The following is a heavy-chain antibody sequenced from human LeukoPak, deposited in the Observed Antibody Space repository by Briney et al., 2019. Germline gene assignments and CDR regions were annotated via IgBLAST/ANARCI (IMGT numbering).Heavy chain of an antibody. V-gene: IGHV4-39*07. J-gene: IGHJ5*02. CDR3: ARDGRSGYEDL. CDR1: GVSIKANSDY. Sequence: SETLSLTCNVSGVSIKANSDYWGWLRQPPGKGLEWIGSIYHVGGTYYNPSLKSRVTISIDTSKNQFSLRLTSVTAADTAIYYCARDGRSGYEDLWGPGTLVTVS. D-gene: IGHD5-12*01. CDR2: IYHVGGT.